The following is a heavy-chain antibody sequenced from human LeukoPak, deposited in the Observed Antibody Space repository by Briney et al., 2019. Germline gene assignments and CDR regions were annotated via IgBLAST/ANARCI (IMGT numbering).Heavy chain of an antibody. CDR3: AAYRFDYSNHFDY. D-gene: IGHD4-11*01. CDR2: IYHSGST. V-gene: IGHV4-38-2*02. Sequence: SETLSLTCTVSGYSISSGYYWGWIRQPPGKGLEWIGSIYHSGSTYYNPSLKSRVTISVDTSKNQFSLKLSSVTAADTAVYYCAAYRFDYSNHFDYWGQGTLVTVSS. CDR1: GYSISSGYY. J-gene: IGHJ4*02.